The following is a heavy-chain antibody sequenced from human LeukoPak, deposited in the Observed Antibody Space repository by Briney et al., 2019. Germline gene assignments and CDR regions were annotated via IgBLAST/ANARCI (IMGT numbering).Heavy chain of an antibody. J-gene: IGHJ3*02. CDR3: AKQCGGSDWFDAFDI. CDR2: ISGSGDRT. D-gene: IGHD6-19*01. V-gene: IGHV3-23*01. Sequence: GGSLRLSCAASGFTFSSYAINWVRQAPGKGLEWVSAISGSGDRTYFADSVKGRFTISRDNSKNTLDLQMNSLRAEDTAVYYCAKQCGGSDWFDAFDIWGQGTMVTVSS. CDR1: GFTFSSYA.